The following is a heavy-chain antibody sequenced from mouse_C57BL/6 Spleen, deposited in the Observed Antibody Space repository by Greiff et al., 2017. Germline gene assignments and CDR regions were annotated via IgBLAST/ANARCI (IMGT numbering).Heavy chain of an antibody. J-gene: IGHJ4*01. Sequence: EVQLQQSGPELVKPGASVKIPCKASGYTFTDYNMDWVKQSHGKSLEWIGDINPNNGGTIYNQKFKGKATLTVDKSSSTAYMELRSLTSEDTAVYYCARLGKNDYDLFYYAMDYWGQGTSVTVSS. D-gene: IGHD2-4*01. CDR1: GYTFTDYN. CDR3: ARLGKNDYDLFYYAMDY. V-gene: IGHV1-18*01. CDR2: INPNNGGT.